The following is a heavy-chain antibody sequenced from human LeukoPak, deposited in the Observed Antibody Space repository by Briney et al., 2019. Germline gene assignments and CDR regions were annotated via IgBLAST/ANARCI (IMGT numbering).Heavy chain of an antibody. CDR1: GLTLSDHY. CDR3: AKGRTMIVAVPMDY. Sequence: GGSLRLSCAASGLTLSDHYMDWVRQAPGKGLEWVSAISGSGGSTYYADSVKGRFTISRDNSKNTLYLQMNSLRAEDTAVYYCAKGRTMIVAVPMDYWGQGTLVTVSS. V-gene: IGHV3-23*01. D-gene: IGHD3-22*01. CDR2: ISGSGGST. J-gene: IGHJ4*02.